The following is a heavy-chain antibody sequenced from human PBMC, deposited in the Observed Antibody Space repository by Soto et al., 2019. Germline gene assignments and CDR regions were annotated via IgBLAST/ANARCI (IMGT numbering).Heavy chain of an antibody. CDR2: ISGSGART. Sequence: EVHLLESGGGLVQRGGSLRLSCAVSGFTFSNYAMSWVRQAPGKGPEWVTSISGSGARTYYADSVKGRITTSRDNSKNTLFLQVSSLRDEDTAVYYCARGDSYYDFGIECWGQGTVVTVSS. J-gene: IGHJ4*02. CDR3: ARGDSYYDFGIEC. CDR1: GFTFSNYA. V-gene: IGHV3-23*01. D-gene: IGHD3-3*01.